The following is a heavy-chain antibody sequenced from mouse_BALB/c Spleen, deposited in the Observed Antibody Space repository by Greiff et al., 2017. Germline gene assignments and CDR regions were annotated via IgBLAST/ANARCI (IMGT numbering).Heavy chain of an antibody. D-gene: IGHD1-1*01. Sequence: EVQGVESGGGLVQPGGSRKLSCAASGFTFSSFGMHWVRQAPEKGLEWVAYISSGSSTIYYADTVKGRFTISRDNPKNTLFLQRTSLRSEDTAMYYCARSGTVASPFAYWGQGTLVTVSA. CDR3: ARSGTVASPFAY. V-gene: IGHV5-17*02. CDR2: ISSGSSTI. J-gene: IGHJ3*01. CDR1: GFTFSSFG.